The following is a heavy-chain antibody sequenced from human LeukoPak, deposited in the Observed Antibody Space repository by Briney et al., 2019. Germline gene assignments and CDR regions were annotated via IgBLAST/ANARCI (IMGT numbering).Heavy chain of an antibody. J-gene: IGHJ6*02. CDR2: ISGSGGST. Sequence: GGSLRLSCAASGLTFSNYAMSWVRQAPGKGLEWVSAISGSGGSTYYADSVKGRFTISRDNSKNTLYLQMNSLRAEDTAVYYCAKETAVVGWYHGMDVWGQWTTVTVSS. D-gene: IGHD6-19*01. CDR1: GLTFSNYA. V-gene: IGHV3-23*01. CDR3: AKETAVVGWYHGMDV.